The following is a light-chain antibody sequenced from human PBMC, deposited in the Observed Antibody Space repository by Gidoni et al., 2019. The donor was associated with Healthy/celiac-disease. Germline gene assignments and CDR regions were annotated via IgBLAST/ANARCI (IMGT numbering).Light chain of an antibody. V-gene: IGKV1-5*03. CDR2: KAS. CDR3: QQYNSYFFT. J-gene: IGKJ3*01. Sequence: IQMPQPPSTRSASVGDRVTITYRASQSISSWLAWYQQKPGKAPKLLIYKASSLESGVPSRFSGSGSGTEFTLTISSLLPDDFATYYCQQYNSYFFTFXPXTKVDIK. CDR1: QSISSW.